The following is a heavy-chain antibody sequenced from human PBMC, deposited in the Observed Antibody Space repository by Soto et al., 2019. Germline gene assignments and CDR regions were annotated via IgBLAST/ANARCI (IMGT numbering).Heavy chain of an antibody. V-gene: IGHV3-21*04. Sequence: GGSLRLSCAASGFTFSSYSMNWVRQAPGKGLEWVSSISSSSSYIYYADSVKGRFTISRDNSKNTLYLQMNSLRAEDTAVYYCAKIPPGYSYGYFYFDYWGQGTLVTVSS. CDR2: ISSSSSYI. CDR1: GFTFSSYS. D-gene: IGHD5-18*01. CDR3: AKIPPGYSYGYFYFDY. J-gene: IGHJ4*02.